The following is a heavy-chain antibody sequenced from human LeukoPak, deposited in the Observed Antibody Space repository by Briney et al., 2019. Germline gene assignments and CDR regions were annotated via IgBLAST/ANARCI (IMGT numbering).Heavy chain of an antibody. D-gene: IGHD4-17*01. CDR3: ARDYDYGDYFDY. CDR2: INPNSGGT. CDR1: GYTFTGYY. V-gene: IGHV1-2*02. J-gene: IGHJ4*02. Sequence: ASVKVSCKASGYTFTGYYMHWVRQAPGQGLEWMGWINPNSGGTNYAQKFQGRVTMTRDTSISTAYMELSRLRSDDTAVYYCARDYDYGDYFDYWGQGTLVTVSS.